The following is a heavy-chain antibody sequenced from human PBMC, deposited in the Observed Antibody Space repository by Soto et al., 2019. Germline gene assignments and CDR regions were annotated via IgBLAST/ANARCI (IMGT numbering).Heavy chain of an antibody. CDR1: GGTFSSYT. V-gene: IGHV1-69*02. Sequence: QVQLVQSGAEFKKPGSSVKLSCRASGGTFSSYTLNWVRQAPGQGLQWMGKIVPLVDIANYEQKMQGNVTITAEKSTSTVYMALNSLTSESTDVDYCASSRGFATGFAAFDLWGPGTRVTVSS. CDR3: ASSRGFATGFAAFDL. J-gene: IGHJ4*01. CDR2: IVPLVDIA. D-gene: IGHD6-25*01.